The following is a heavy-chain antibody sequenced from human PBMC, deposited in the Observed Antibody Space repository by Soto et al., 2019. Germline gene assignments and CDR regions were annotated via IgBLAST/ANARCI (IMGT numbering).Heavy chain of an antibody. V-gene: IGHV1-69*12. J-gene: IGHJ5*01. CDR3: AYSANHRYFFDS. CDR2: IIPIFGTP. CDR1: GGSFRSYA. D-gene: IGHD5-18*01. Sequence: QVQLVQSGAEVKKPGSSVKVSCKASGGSFRSYAVNWVRPAPGQGLECLGGIIPIFGTPNYAQKFHGRVSITAYESTSTVYMDLISLTSEDTAVYHCAYSANHRYFFDSWGQGTLVTVSS.